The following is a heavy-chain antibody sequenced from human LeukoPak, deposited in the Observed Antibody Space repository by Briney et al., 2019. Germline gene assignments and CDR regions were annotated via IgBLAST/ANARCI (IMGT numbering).Heavy chain of an antibody. Sequence: GGSLRLSCTAAGFTFSSYEINWVRKTPGKGLEWVSYITGGGSIIYYADSVRGRFTISRDNAKNSLYLQMNSLRVEDTAVYYCARGYSSFDYWGQGTLVTVSS. CDR3: ARGYSSFDY. CDR1: GFTFSSYE. V-gene: IGHV3-48*03. J-gene: IGHJ4*02. D-gene: IGHD4-11*01. CDR2: ITGGGSII.